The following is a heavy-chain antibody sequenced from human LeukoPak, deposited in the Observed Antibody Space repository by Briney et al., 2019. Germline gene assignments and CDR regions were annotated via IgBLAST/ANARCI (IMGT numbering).Heavy chain of an antibody. CDR2: LGPDETYT. V-gene: IGHV3-74*01. CDR3: ARDTYNCGGDCSPIFAT. Sequence: GGSLRLSCTASGFSFSISWMHWVRQAPGKGLVWVSRLGPDETYTNYAGSVKGRFTISRDTAKSTLYLQLSSLSAEDTGIYYCARDTYNCGGDCSPIFATWGQGTLVSVSS. CDR1: GFSFSISW. J-gene: IGHJ5*02. D-gene: IGHD2-21*02.